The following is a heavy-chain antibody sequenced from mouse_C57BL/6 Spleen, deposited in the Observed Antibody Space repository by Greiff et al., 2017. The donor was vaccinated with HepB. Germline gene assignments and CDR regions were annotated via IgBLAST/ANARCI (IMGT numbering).Heavy chain of an antibody. CDR1: GYTFTSYW. CDR2: IDPSDSYT. J-gene: IGHJ4*01. Sequence: QVQLQQPGAELVKPGASVKLSCKASGYTFTSYWMQWVKQRPGQGLEWIGEIDPSDSYTNYNQKFKGKATLTVDTSSSTAYMQIISLTSEDSAVYYCARYGNYPYYAMDYWGQGTSVTVSS. V-gene: IGHV1-50*01. D-gene: IGHD2-1*01. CDR3: ARYGNYPYYAMDY.